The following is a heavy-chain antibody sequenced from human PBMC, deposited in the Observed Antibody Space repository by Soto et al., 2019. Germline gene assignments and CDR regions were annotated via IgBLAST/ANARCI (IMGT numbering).Heavy chain of an antibody. CDR3: ARVSIASPLGWYYGMDV. V-gene: IGHV1-46*01. D-gene: IGHD6-6*01. J-gene: IGHJ6*02. CDR1: GYTFTSCY. CDR2: INPSGGST. Sequence: ASVKVSCKASGYTFTSCYIHWVRQAPGQGLEWMGIINPSGGSTSYAQKFQGRVTMTRDTSTSAVYMELSSLRSEDTAVYYCARVSIASPLGWYYGMDVWGQGTTVTVSS.